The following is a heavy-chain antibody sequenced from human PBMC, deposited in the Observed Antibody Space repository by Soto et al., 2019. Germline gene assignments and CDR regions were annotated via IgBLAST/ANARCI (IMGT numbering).Heavy chain of an antibody. V-gene: IGHV4-4*02. CDR2: IYQSGST. Sequence: QVQLQESGPGLVKPSGTLSLTCGVSSGSISRSNWWRWVRQPPGKGLEWIGEIYQSGSTTYTPSLKSRVTISLDKSKNQFSFNLTAVTAADTAVYYCARSVTGARGWFDHWGQGTLVTVSS. CDR3: ARSVTGARGWFDH. CDR1: SGSISRSNW. J-gene: IGHJ5*02. D-gene: IGHD2-21*02.